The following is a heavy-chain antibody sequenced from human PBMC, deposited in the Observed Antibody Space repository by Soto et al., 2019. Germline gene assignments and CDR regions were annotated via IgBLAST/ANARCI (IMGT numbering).Heavy chain of an antibody. CDR2: IWYDGSNK. J-gene: IGHJ6*02. V-gene: IGHV3-33*01. CDR1: GFTFSSYG. D-gene: IGHD1-7*01. Sequence: QVQLVASGGGVVQPGRSLRLSCAASGFTFSSYGMHWVRQAPGKGLEWVAVIWYDGSNKYYADSVKGRFTISRDNSKNTLYLQMNSLRDEDTAVYYCARDESSNWNCGWWDYYYGRDVWGQGTTVTVSS. CDR3: ARDESSNWNCGWWDYYYGRDV.